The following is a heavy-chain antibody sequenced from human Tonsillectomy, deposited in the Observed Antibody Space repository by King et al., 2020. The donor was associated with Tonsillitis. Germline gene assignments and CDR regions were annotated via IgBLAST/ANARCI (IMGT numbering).Heavy chain of an antibody. Sequence: DVQLVESGGGLVKPGGSLRLSCAASGFTCSNAWMSWVRQAPGKGLEWVGRIKSKTEGGTTDYAAPVKGRFTISRDDSKNTLYLHRNRLKTEETAVYYCPTYEATIFGVALFGMDVWGQGTTVTVSS. J-gene: IGHJ6*02. CDR3: PTYEATIFGVALFGMDV. CDR2: IKSKTEGGTT. CDR1: GFTCSNAW. V-gene: IGHV3-15*01. D-gene: IGHD3-3*01.